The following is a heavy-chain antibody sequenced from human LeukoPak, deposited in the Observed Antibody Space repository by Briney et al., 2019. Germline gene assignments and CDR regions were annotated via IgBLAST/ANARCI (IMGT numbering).Heavy chain of an antibody. CDR1: GFTFSGYA. CDR2: ISYDGSNK. V-gene: IGHV3-30*04. D-gene: IGHD1-26*01. CDR3: ARDNCGSYSDFDY. J-gene: IGHJ4*02. Sequence: GRSLRLACAASGFTFSGYAMHWVRQAPGKGLEWVAVISYDGSNKYYADSVKGRFTISRDNSKNTLYLQMNSLRAEDTAVYYCARDNCGSYSDFDYWGQGTLVTVSS.